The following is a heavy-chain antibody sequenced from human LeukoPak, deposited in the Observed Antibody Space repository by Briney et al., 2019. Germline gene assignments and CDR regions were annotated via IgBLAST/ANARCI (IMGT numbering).Heavy chain of an antibody. Sequence: ASVKVSCKASGYTFTGYYMHWVRQAPGQGLEWMGWINPNSGGTNYAQKFQGRVTMTRDMSTSTVYMELSSLRSEDTAVYYCARDPFIYGSGSYEDYWGQGTLVTVSS. CDR2: INPNSGGT. V-gene: IGHV1-2*02. J-gene: IGHJ4*02. CDR3: ARDPFIYGSGSYEDY. D-gene: IGHD3-10*01. CDR1: GYTFTGYY.